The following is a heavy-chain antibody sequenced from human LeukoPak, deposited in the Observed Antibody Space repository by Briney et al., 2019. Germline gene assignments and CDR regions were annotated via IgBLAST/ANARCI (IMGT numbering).Heavy chain of an antibody. D-gene: IGHD2/OR15-2a*01. CDR1: GFTLSSYE. V-gene: IGHV3-23*01. J-gene: IGHJ4*02. CDR2: ITGSGGMT. Sequence: PGGSLRLSCAASGFTLSSYEMNWVSQAPGKGLEWVSRITGSGGMTWNADSVKGWFTISRDNSRNTVYLQMNSLRVEDTAIYYCAKMSGDCTSTTCSNFDYSGQGTLVTVSS. CDR3: AKMSGDCTSTTCSNFDY.